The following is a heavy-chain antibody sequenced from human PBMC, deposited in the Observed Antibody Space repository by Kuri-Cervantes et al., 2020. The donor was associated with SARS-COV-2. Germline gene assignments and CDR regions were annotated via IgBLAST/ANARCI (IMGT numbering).Heavy chain of an antibody. Sequence: SQTLSLTCAVFGGSFSGYYWSWIRQSPGKGLEWIGKINHSGSTNYNPSLSSRVTISVDMSKSQFSLELTSVTAADTAVYYCATEVGATNFDHWGQGILVTVSS. CDR2: INHSGST. CDR3: ATEVGATNFDH. V-gene: IGHV4-34*01. D-gene: IGHD1-26*01. CDR1: GGSFSGYY. J-gene: IGHJ4*02.